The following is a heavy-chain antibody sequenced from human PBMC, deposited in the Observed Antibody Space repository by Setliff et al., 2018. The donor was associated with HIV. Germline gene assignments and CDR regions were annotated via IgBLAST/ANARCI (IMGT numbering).Heavy chain of an antibody. J-gene: IGHJ3*01. Sequence: SETLSLTCTVSGGSISSYYWSWIRQPPGKGLEWIGYTYTSGRGSDTYNPSLKSRATISVDTSKNQFSLKLNSVTAADTAVYYCARDQGYSTSFAFDVWGPGTMVTVSS. D-gene: IGHD6-13*01. CDR2: TYTSGRGSD. CDR3: ARDQGYSTSFAFDV. V-gene: IGHV4-4*09. CDR1: GGSISSYY.